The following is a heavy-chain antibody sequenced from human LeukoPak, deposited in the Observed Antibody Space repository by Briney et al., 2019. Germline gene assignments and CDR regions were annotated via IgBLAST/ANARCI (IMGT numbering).Heavy chain of an antibody. Sequence: PGGSLRLSCAASGFTFTNFNINWVRQAPGKGLEWVSSVSSSGNYIYYADSVKGRFTISRDNAKNLLYLQMNSLRAEDTAVYYCARGDGGWFDYWGQGTLVTVSS. D-gene: IGHD6-19*01. V-gene: IGHV3-21*01. CDR3: ARGDGGWFDY. CDR2: VSSSGNYI. CDR1: GFTFTNFN. J-gene: IGHJ4*02.